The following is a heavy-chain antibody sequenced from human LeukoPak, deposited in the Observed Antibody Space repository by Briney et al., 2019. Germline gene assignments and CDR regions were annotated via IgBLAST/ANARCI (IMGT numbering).Heavy chain of an antibody. Sequence: ASVKVSCKVSGYTLTELSTHWVRQAPGKGLEWMGGFDPEDGETIYAQKFQGRVTMTEDTSTDTAYMELSSLRSEDTAVYYCARGKKWELLQPLDYWGQGTLVTVSS. CDR1: GYTLTELS. V-gene: IGHV1-24*01. D-gene: IGHD1-26*01. CDR2: FDPEDGET. CDR3: ARGKKWELLQPLDY. J-gene: IGHJ4*02.